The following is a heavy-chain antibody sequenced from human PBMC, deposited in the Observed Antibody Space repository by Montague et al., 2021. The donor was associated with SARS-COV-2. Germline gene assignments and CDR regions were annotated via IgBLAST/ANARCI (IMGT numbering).Heavy chain of an antibody. J-gene: IGHJ6*02. Sequence: SLRLSCAASGFTFSSYWMSWVRQAPRKGLEWVANIKQDGSEKYYVDSVKGRFTISRDNAKNSLYLQMNSLRAEDTAVYYCARDLGAVVVAAIKYYYYGMDVWGQGTTVTVSS. CDR1: GFTFSSYW. CDR2: IKQDGSEK. D-gene: IGHD2-15*01. CDR3: ARDLGAVVVAAIKYYYYGMDV. V-gene: IGHV3-7*03.